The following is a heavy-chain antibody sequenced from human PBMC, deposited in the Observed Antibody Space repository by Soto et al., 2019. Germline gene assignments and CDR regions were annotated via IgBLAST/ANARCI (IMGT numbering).Heavy chain of an antibody. CDR1: GGTFSSYA. V-gene: IGHV1-69*13. CDR2: IIPIFGTA. J-gene: IGHJ4*02. CDR3: GYYDDSSGYYYPIDY. Sequence: ASVKVSCKASGGTFSSYAISWVRQAPGQGLEWMGGIIPIFGTANYAQKFQGRVTITADESTSTAYMELSSLRSEDTAVYYCGYYDDSSGYYYPIDYWGQRTLVTVSS. D-gene: IGHD3-22*01.